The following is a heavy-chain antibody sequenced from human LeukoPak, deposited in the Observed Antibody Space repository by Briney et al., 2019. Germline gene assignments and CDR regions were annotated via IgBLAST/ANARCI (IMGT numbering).Heavy chain of an antibody. CDR2: ISANNGYT. D-gene: IGHD6-13*01. J-gene: IGHJ4*02. CDR1: GYSFTSSG. Sequence: ASVKVSCKASGYSFTSSGISWVRQAPGQGLEWMGWISANNGYTNYAQKLQGRVTMTTDTSTTTAYMELRSLISDDTAVYYCARGASSWPTDFGYWGQGTLVTVSS. CDR3: ARGASSWPTDFGY. V-gene: IGHV1-18*01.